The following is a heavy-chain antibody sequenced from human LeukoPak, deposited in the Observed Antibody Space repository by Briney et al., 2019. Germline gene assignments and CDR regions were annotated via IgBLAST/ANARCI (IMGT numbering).Heavy chain of an antibody. Sequence: GGSLRLSCAASGFTFSSYAMSWVRQAPGKGLEWVSGISGSGGTTYYADSVQGRFTISRDNPKKTLFLQMSSLRAEDTAVYYCAKGDVVTAIFPLDYWGQGTLVIVSS. CDR3: AKGDVVTAIFPLDY. D-gene: IGHD5-12*01. J-gene: IGHJ4*02. CDR1: GFTFSSYA. V-gene: IGHV3-23*01. CDR2: ISGSGGTT.